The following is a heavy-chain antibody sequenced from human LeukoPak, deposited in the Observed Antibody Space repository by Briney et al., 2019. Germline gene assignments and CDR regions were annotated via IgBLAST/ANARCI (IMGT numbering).Heavy chain of an antibody. D-gene: IGHD5-12*01. V-gene: IGHV4-59*01. CDR1: GGSISNYY. CDR3: ARGFDSKSTYFDY. Sequence: PSETLSLTCTVSGGSISNYYWSWLRQPPGKGLEWIGYIYYSGTTNYNPSLKSRVTMSLDTSKNQFSLRVTSVTAADTAVYYCARGFDSKSTYFDYWGQGTLVTVSS. CDR2: IYYSGTT. J-gene: IGHJ4*02.